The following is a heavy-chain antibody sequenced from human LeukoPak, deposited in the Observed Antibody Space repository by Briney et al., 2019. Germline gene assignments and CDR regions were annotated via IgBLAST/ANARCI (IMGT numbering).Heavy chain of an antibody. V-gene: IGHV4-39*01. CDR1: GGSISTKNFY. D-gene: IGHD3/OR15-3a*01. Sequence: SETLSLTCTVSGGSISTKNFYWGWIRQPPGKGLEWIGSVFYSGRTYYNPSLKSRVTISVDTSKNQFSLKLSSVTAADTAVYYCARQDSIHFDYWGQGTLVTVSS. CDR3: ARQDSIHFDY. J-gene: IGHJ4*02. CDR2: VFYSGRT.